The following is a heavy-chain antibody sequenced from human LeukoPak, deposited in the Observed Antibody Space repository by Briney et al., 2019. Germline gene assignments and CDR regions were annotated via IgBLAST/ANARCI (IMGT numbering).Heavy chain of an antibody. CDR1: GGAFSGYY. CDR3: ARDRGYSSGWYESDAFDI. J-gene: IGHJ3*02. V-gene: IGHV4-34*01. D-gene: IGHD6-19*01. Sequence: SETLSLTCAVYGGAFSGYYWSWIRQPPGKGLEWIGEINHSGSTNYNPSLKSRVTISVDTSKNQFSLKLSSVTAADTAVYYCARDRGYSSGWYESDAFDIWGQGTMVTVSS. CDR2: INHSGST.